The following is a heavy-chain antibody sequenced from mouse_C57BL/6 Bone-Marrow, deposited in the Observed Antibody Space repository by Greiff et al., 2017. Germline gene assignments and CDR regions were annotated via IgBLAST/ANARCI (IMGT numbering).Heavy chain of an antibody. CDR1: GFTFSDYG. V-gene: IGHV5-15*01. D-gene: IGHD1-1*01. CDR3: ARVYGSRVEFDY. CDR2: ISNLAYSI. Sequence: DVMLVESGGGLVQPGGSLKLSCAASGFTFSDYGMAWVRQAPRKGPEWVAFISNLAYSIYYADTVTGRFTISRENAKNTLYLEMSSLRSEDTAMYYCARVYGSRVEFDYWGQGTTLTVAS. J-gene: IGHJ2*01.